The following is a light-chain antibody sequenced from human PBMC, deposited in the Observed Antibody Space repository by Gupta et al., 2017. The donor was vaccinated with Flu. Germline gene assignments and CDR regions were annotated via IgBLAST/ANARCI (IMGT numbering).Light chain of an antibody. CDR3: QQYNNWPYT. CDR2: GAS. J-gene: IGKJ2*01. V-gene: IGKV3-15*01. CDR1: QSVSSN. Sequence: EIAMTQSPATMAVSPGERATLSCRASQSVSSNLAWYQKKPGQTPRLLIYGASTCATGIPARFSGSGSGTEFTLTISSLQSEDFAVYYCQQYNNWPYTFGQGTKLEIK.